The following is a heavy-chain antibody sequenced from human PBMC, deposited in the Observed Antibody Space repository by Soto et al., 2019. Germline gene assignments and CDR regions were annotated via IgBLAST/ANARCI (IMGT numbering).Heavy chain of an antibody. CDR2: MYYSGST. D-gene: IGHD3-22*01. V-gene: IGHV4-59*01. Sequence: SETLSLTCTVSGGSISSDYWSWIRQPPGKGLEYIGYMYYSGSTNYNPSLKSRVTISVDTSKNQFSLKLSSVTAADTAVYYCARVKTYYDSSGYYFRVFDPWGQGTLVTVS. CDR1: GGSISSDY. J-gene: IGHJ5*02. CDR3: ARVKTYYDSSGYYFRVFDP.